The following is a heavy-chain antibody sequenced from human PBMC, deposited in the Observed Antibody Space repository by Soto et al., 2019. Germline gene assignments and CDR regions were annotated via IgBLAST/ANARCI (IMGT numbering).Heavy chain of an antibody. D-gene: IGHD2-15*01. J-gene: IGHJ6*02. CDR2: IKQDGSEK. CDR1: VFTFSSYW. Sequence: PVGSLRLSCASSVFTFSSYWMSCVRHSPGKWLEWVANIKQDGSEKYYVDSVKGRFTISRDNAKNSLYLQMNSLRAEDTAVYYCARDDIVVVVADTGAYHYYGMDAWVQGTTVTVSS. V-gene: IGHV3-7*01. CDR3: ARDDIVVVVADTGAYHYYGMDA.